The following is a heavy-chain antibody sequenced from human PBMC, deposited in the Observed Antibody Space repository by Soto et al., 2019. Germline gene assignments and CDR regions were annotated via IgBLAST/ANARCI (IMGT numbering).Heavy chain of an antibody. CDR1: FTNYY. CDR3: ARGYGSGSYYNPRYYGMDV. V-gene: IGHV4-34*01. J-gene: IGHJ6*02. CDR2: INHSGST. Sequence: FTNYYMHWIRQPPGKGLEWIGEINHSGSTNYNPSLKSRVTISVDTSKNQFSLKLSSVTAADTAVYYCARGYGSGSYYNPRYYGMDVWGQGTTVTVSS. D-gene: IGHD3-10*01.